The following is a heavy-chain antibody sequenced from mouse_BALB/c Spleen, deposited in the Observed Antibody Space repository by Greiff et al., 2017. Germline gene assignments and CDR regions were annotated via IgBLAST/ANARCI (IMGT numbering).Heavy chain of an antibody. CDR1: GYSITSDYA. CDR2: ISYSGST. Sequence: EVQLQESGPGLVKPSQSLSLTCTVTGYSITSDYAWNWIRQFPGNKLEWMGYISYSGSTSYNPSLKSRISITRDTSKNQFFLQLNSVTTEDTATYYCARKRYDRYYFDYWGQGTTLTVSS. CDR3: ARKRYDRYYFDY. V-gene: IGHV3-2*02. J-gene: IGHJ2*01. D-gene: IGHD2-14*01.